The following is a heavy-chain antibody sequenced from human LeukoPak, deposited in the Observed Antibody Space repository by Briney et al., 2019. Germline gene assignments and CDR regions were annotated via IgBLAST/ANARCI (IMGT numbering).Heavy chain of an antibody. CDR3: ATTLRRSWLDDAFDI. CDR1: GGSISDYY. Sequence: SETLSLTCTVSGGSISDYYWSWIRQSPGKGLEWIGYISNSGSTNYNPSLKSRVTISVDTSKNQFSLKLGSVTAADTAVYYCATTLRRSWLDDAFDIWGQGTMVTVSS. D-gene: IGHD6-13*01. V-gene: IGHV4-59*08. CDR2: ISNSGST. J-gene: IGHJ3*02.